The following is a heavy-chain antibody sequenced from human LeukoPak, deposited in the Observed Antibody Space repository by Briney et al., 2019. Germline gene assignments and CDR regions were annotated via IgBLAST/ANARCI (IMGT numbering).Heavy chain of an antibody. CDR1: GVSFSGYY. Sequence: SETLSLTCAVYGVSFSGYYWSWIRQPPGKGLEWIGEINHRGSTNYNPSLKSRVTISVDTSKNQFSLKLSSVTAADTAVYYCARGPYDSSGNFDYWGQGTLVTVSS. J-gene: IGHJ4*02. CDR2: INHRGST. CDR3: ARGPYDSSGNFDY. V-gene: IGHV4-34*01. D-gene: IGHD3-22*01.